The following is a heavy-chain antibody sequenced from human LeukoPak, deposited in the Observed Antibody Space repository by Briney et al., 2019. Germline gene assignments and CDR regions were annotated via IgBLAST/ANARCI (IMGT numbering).Heavy chain of an antibody. Sequence: LSLTCAVYGGSFSGYYWSWIRQPPGKGLEWISYINSDTYSNTIHYADTVKGRFTISRDNAKSSLYLQMNSLRDEDTAVYYCARDRDYAFDYWGQGTLVTVSS. CDR1: GGSFSGYY. J-gene: IGHJ4*02. D-gene: IGHD4-17*01. CDR3: ARDRDYAFDY. V-gene: IGHV3-11*04. CDR2: INSDTYSNTI.